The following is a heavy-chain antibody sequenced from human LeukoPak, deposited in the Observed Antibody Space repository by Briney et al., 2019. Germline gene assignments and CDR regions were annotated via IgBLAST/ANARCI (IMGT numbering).Heavy chain of an antibody. J-gene: IGHJ6*02. CDR2: IYPDDSDT. Sequence: GESLQISCKGSGYRFTSYWIGWVRQMPGKGPEWMGIIYPDDSDTKYSPSFQGQVTISVDKSISTAYLQWSSLKASDTAMYYCARHNYGDLVKHYYYYGMDVWGQGTTVTVSS. V-gene: IGHV5-51*01. D-gene: IGHD4-17*01. CDR3: ARHNYGDLVKHYYYYGMDV. CDR1: GYRFTSYW.